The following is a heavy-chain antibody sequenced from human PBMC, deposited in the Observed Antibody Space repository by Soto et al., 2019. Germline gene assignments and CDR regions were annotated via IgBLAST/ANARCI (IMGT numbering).Heavy chain of an antibody. J-gene: IGHJ2*01. CDR3: ARRYYGGNYWYFDL. D-gene: IGHD4-17*01. CDR1: GGSISTYY. V-gene: IGHV4-59*08. CDR2: IHYSGST. Sequence: QVQLQESGPGLVKPSETLSLTCTVSGGSISTYYWSWIRQPPGKGLEWIGYIHYSGSTNYNPSLMSRVAISVDTSKHQFSLQLTSVTAADTAVYYCARRYYGGNYWYFDLWGRGTLVTVSS.